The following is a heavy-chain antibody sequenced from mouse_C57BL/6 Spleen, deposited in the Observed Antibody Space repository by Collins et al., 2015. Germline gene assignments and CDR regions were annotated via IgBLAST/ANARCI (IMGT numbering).Heavy chain of an antibody. J-gene: IGHJ4*01. Sequence: QVQLQQSGAELARPGASVKLSCKASGYTFTSYWMQWVKQRPGQGLEWIGAIYPGDGDTRYTQKFKGKATLTADKSSSTAYMQLSSLASEDSAVYYCALSGYAMDYWGQGTSVTVSS. V-gene: IGHV1-87*01. CDR3: ALSGYAMDY. CDR2: IYPGDGDT. CDR1: GYTFTSYW. D-gene: IGHD6-2*01.